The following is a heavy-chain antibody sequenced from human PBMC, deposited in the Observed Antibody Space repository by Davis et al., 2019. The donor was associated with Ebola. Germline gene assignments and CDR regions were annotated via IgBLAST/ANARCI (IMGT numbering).Heavy chain of an antibody. Sequence: GESLKISCAASGFTFSSYEMNWVRQAPGKGLEWVSYISSSGSTIYYADSVKGRFTVSRDNSKNSLYLQMNSLRAEDTAVYYCARYSSSSGLDHWGQGTLVTVSS. D-gene: IGHD6-6*01. CDR1: GFTFSSYE. V-gene: IGHV3-48*03. CDR2: ISSSGSTI. CDR3: ARYSSSSGLDH. J-gene: IGHJ4*02.